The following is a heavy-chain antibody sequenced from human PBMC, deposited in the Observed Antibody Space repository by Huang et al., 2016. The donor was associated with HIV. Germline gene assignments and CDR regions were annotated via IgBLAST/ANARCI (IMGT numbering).Heavy chain of an antibody. CDR3: ALKGDSSGWEYFRH. CDR1: GFIFSNYG. V-gene: IGHV3-30*03. J-gene: IGHJ1*01. Sequence: VQLVESGGGVVQPGRSLRLSCAASGFIFSNYGMHWVRQAPGKGLELVARISYDGSNKYYTDSVKGRFSMSRDKSKNALYLQMNRLRAEDTAVYYCALKGDSSGWEYFRHWGQGTLVTVSS. D-gene: IGHD6-19*01. CDR2: ISYDGSNK.